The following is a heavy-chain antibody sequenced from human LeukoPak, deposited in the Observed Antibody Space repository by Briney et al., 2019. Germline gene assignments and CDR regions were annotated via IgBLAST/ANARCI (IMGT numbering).Heavy chain of an antibody. J-gene: IGHJ4*02. CDR2: IKEDGSET. D-gene: IGHD2-2*01. CDR3: SRHARRSSWSQLDY. V-gene: IGHV3-7*04. CDR1: GFTFDTYW. Sequence: GGSLRLSCAGSGFTFDTYWMSWVRQAPGKGLGWLANIKEDGSETNYVDSVKGRFTISRDNAKNSVYLQMNSLRADDTAVYYCSRHARRSSWSQLDYWGQGTLVAVSS.